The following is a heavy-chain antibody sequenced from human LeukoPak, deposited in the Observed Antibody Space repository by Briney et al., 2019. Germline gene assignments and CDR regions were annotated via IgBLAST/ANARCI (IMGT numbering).Heavy chain of an antibody. Sequence: GGSLRLSCAASGFTFSSSEMNWVRHAPGKGLEGVSYISSSGSTIYYADSVKGRFTISRDNAKNSLYLQMNSLRAEDTAVYYCARIDSSGYYYFDHWGQGTLVTVSS. CDR3: ARIDSSGYYYFDH. CDR1: GFTFSSSE. V-gene: IGHV3-48*03. D-gene: IGHD3-22*01. J-gene: IGHJ4*02. CDR2: ISSSGSTI.